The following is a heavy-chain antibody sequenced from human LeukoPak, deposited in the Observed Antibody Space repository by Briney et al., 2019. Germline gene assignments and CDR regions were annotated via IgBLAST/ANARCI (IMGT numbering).Heavy chain of an antibody. CDR1: GYTFTGYY. CDR3: ARGGRTTVVIAGYFDY. J-gene: IGHJ4*02. V-gene: IGHV1-2*02. D-gene: IGHD4-23*01. CDR2: INPNSGGT. Sequence: ASVKVSCKASGYTFTGYYMHWVRQAPGQGLEWMGWINPNSGGTNYAQKFLGRVTMTRDTSISTAYMELSRLRSDDTAVYYCARGGRTTVVIAGYFDYWGQGTLVTVSS.